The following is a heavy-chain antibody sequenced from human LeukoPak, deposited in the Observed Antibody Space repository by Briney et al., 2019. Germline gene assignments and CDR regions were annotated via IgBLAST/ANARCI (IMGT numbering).Heavy chain of an antibody. V-gene: IGHV3-33*01. Sequence: PGGSLRLSCAVSGFTSSSFGMHWVRPAPGRGLGWVAGIWYDGCNKYYADSVKGRFTISRDNSKNTLYLQMNSLRAEDTAVYYCARVGPYYYGSGSQGGFDYWGQGTLVTVSS. CDR1: GFTSSSFG. J-gene: IGHJ4*02. CDR2: IWYDGCNK. D-gene: IGHD3-10*01. CDR3: ARVGPYYYGSGSQGGFDY.